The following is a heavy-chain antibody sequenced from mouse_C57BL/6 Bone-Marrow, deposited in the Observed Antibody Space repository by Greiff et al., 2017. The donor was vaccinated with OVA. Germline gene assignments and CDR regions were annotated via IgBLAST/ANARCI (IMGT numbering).Heavy chain of an antibody. J-gene: IGHJ2*01. CDR3: ARANSNYVFFDY. CDR2: INPGSGGT. Sequence: VQLQQSGAELVRPGTSVKVSCKASGYAFTNYLIEWVKQRPGQGLEWIGVINPGSGGTNYNEKFKGKATLTADKSSSTAYMQLSSLTSEDSAVYFCARANSNYVFFDYWGQGTTLTVSS. CDR1: GYAFTNYL. D-gene: IGHD2-5*01. V-gene: IGHV1-54*01.